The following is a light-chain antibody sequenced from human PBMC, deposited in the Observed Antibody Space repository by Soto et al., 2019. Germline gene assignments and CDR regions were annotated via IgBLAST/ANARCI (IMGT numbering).Light chain of an antibody. J-gene: IGLJ1*01. CDR3: SSYAGSNNFV. Sequence: QSALTQPASVSGSPGQSITISCTGTSSDVGGYNYVSWYQQHPDKAPKLILYEVTIRPSGVSNRFSGSKSGHTASLTISGLQADDEAHYYCSSYAGSNNFVFGTGTKVTVL. CDR2: EVT. V-gene: IGLV2-14*01. CDR1: SSDVGGYNY.